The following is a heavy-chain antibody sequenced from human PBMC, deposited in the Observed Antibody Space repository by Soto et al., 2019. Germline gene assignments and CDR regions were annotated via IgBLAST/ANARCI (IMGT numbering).Heavy chain of an antibody. V-gene: IGHV1-8*01. D-gene: IGHD4-17*01. J-gene: IGHJ5*02. CDR1: GYTFTSYD. Sequence: QVQLVQSGAEVKKPGASVKVSCKASGYTFTSYDINWVRQATGQGFEYLGWMNPNSGNTGYVKKFQGRVTMTWDTSMSTADRQLSSLRSEDTAVYYCARGMKYGDYSRWLDPWGPGTLVTVAS. CDR2: MNPNSGNT. CDR3: ARGMKYGDYSRWLDP.